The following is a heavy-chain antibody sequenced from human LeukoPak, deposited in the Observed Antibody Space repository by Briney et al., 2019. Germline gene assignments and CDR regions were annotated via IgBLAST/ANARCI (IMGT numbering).Heavy chain of an antibody. J-gene: IGHJ4*02. CDR1: GDSVSSNSAA. CDR3: ARDGAVAGMFTIDY. CDR2: TYYRSKWYN. D-gene: IGHD6-19*01. Sequence: SQTLSLTCAISGDSVSSNSAAWNWIRQSPSKGLEWLGRTYYRSKWYNDYAVSVKSRITINPDTSKNQFSLQLNSVTPEDTAVYYCARDGAVAGMFTIDYWGQGTLVIVSS. V-gene: IGHV6-1*01.